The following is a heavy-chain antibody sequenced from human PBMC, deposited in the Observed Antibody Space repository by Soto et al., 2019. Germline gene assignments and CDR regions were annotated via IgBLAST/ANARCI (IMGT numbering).Heavy chain of an antibody. CDR2: IYYSGST. CDR1: GGSVSSRSYY. CDR3: ARHDEFGELFVLAY. J-gene: IGHJ4*02. V-gene: IGHV4-39*01. D-gene: IGHD3-10*01. Sequence: PSETLSLSSIVSGGSVSSRSYYVCWIRHPPGKGLEWIGSIYYSGSTHYNPTLKSRITISVNTSKNQFSLKLSSVTAADTVVYYCARHDEFGELFVLAYSGQGTLVTVSS.